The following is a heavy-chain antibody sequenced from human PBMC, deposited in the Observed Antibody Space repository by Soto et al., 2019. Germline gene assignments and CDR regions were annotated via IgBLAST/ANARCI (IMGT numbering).Heavy chain of an antibody. Sequence: QPGGSLRLSCAASGFTFSSYGMHWVRQAPGKGLEWVAVISYDGSNKYYADSVKGRFTISRDNSKNTLYLQMNSLRAEDTAVYYCAKAFLNRYCSSTSCYTAYYYYGMDVWGQGTTVTVSS. CDR1: GFTFSSYG. D-gene: IGHD2-2*02. CDR2: ISYDGSNK. J-gene: IGHJ6*02. CDR3: AKAFLNRYCSSTSCYTAYYYYGMDV. V-gene: IGHV3-30*18.